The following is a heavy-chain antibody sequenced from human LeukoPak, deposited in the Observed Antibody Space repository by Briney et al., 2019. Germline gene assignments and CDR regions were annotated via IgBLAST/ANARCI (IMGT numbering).Heavy chain of an antibody. Sequence: PGGSPRLSCAASGFTFSSYWMSWVRQAPGKGLEWVSAISGSGGSTYYADSVKGRFTISRDNSKNTLYLQMNSLRAEDTAVYYCARDREYYYDSSGYLDYWGQGTLVTVSS. CDR2: ISGSGGST. CDR3: ARDREYYYDSSGYLDY. V-gene: IGHV3-23*01. J-gene: IGHJ4*02. CDR1: GFTFSSYW. D-gene: IGHD3-22*01.